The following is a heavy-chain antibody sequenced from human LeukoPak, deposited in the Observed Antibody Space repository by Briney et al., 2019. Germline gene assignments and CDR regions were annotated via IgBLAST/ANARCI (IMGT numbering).Heavy chain of an antibody. CDR1: GGSFSGYY. V-gene: IGHV4-4*07. D-gene: IGHD3-3*01. Sequence: SETLSLTCAVYGGSFSGYYWSWIRQPPGKGLEWIGRFYSSGSTNYNPSLKSRVTMSVDTSKNQFSLKLSSVTAADTAVYYCARDSDFGVTYHYYMDVWGKGTTVTVSS. CDR2: FYSSGST. J-gene: IGHJ6*03. CDR3: ARDSDFGVTYHYYMDV.